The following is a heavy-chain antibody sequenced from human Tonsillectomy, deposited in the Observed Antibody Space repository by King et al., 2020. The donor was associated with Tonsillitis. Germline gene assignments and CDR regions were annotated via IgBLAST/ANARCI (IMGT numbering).Heavy chain of an antibody. CDR1: VGSISSSSYY. CDR2: IYYSGST. J-gene: IGHJ5*02. Sequence: QLQESGPGLVKPSETLSLTCAVSVGSISSSSYYWVWIRQPPGKGLEWIGSIYYSGSTYYNPSLKSRVTISVDTCKNQFSLKLSSVTAADTGVYYCATYPATRGGWNDRFDPWGQGTLVTVSS. CDR3: ATYPATRGGWNDRFDP. V-gene: IGHV4-39*01. D-gene: IGHD1-1*01.